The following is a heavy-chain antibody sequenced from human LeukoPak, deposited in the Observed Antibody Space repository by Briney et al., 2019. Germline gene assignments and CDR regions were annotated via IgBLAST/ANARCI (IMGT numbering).Heavy chain of an antibody. V-gene: IGHV3-30*02. CDR1: GFIFSGYG. D-gene: IGHD6-13*01. J-gene: IGHJ4*02. CDR3: AKESDVAAAGIDY. Sequence: PGGSLRLSCAASGFIFSGYGMHWVRQAPGKGLQWVTFIRYEGSNKYYADSVKGRFTNSRDNSKNTLYLQVNSLRVEDTAVYYCAKESDVAAAGIDYWGQGTLVTVSS. CDR2: IRYEGSNK.